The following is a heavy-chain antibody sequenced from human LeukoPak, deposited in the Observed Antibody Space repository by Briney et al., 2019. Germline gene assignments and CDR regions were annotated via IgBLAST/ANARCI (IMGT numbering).Heavy chain of an antibody. V-gene: IGHV1-69*05. J-gene: IGHJ4*02. CDR3: AKAYYDFWSGPTLYYFDY. Sequence: SVKVSCKASGGTFSSYAISWVRQAPGQGLEWMGGIIPILGTANYGQKFKGRFTITTDESTSTAYMELSSLRSEDTAVYYCAKAYYDFWSGPTLYYFDYWGQGTLVTVSS. D-gene: IGHD3-3*01. CDR1: GGTFSSYA. CDR2: IIPILGTA.